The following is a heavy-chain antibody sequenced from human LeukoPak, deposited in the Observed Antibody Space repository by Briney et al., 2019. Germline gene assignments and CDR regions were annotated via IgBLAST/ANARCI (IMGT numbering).Heavy chain of an antibody. Sequence: GGSLGLSCVASGVTFSSYAMRWVRQAPGKGREWVSAISGRGGSTYYADSVKGRFTISRDNSKNTLYLQKNSLRAEDTAVYYCAKAPMVVPAATPFDYWGQGTLVTVSS. J-gene: IGHJ4*02. CDR3: AKAPMVVPAATPFDY. CDR2: ISGRGGST. CDR1: GVTFSSYA. V-gene: IGHV3-23*01. D-gene: IGHD2-2*01.